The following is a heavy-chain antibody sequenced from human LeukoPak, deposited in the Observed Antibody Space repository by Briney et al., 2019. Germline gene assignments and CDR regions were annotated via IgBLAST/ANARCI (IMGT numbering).Heavy chain of an antibody. CDR2: INPSGGST. V-gene: IGHV1-46*01. Sequence: ASVKVSCKASGYTLTSYYMHWVRQAPGQGLEWMGVINPSGGSTSYAQKFQGRVTMTRNTSISTAYMELSSLRSEDTAVYYCARGPGLDAFDIWGQGTMVTVSS. CDR1: GYTLTSYY. CDR3: ARGPGLDAFDI. J-gene: IGHJ3*02.